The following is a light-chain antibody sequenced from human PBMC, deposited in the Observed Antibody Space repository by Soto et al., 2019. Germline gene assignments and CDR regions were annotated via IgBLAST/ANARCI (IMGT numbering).Light chain of an antibody. Sequence: EIGVTQSPGTLSLSPRERATLSCTASQSVSSSYLAWYQQKPGQAPRLLIYGASSRATGIPDRFSGSGSGTDFTLTISRLEPEDFAVYYCQQYGRSGTFGQGTKVDIK. J-gene: IGKJ1*01. CDR1: QSVSSSY. CDR2: GAS. V-gene: IGKV3-20*01. CDR3: QQYGRSGT.